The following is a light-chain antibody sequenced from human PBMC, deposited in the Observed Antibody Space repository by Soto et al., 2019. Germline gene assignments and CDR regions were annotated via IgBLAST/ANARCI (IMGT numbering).Light chain of an antibody. V-gene: IGKV3-20*01. CDR3: QQYGSSPPYT. CDR1: QSVSNNY. J-gene: IGKJ2*01. CDR2: GSS. Sequence: EVVLTQSPGTLSLSPGERATLSCRASQSVSNNYFAWYQQKPGQAPRLLIFGSSGRATGIPDRFSGSGSGTDFTLTISRLEPEDFAVYYCQQYGSSPPYTFGQGTKLEIK.